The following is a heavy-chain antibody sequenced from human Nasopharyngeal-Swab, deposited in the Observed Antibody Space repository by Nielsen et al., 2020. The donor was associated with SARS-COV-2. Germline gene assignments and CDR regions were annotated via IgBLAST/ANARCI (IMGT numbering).Heavy chain of an antibody. CDR1: GFTFSSYG. J-gene: IGHJ4*02. CDR3: ARDKERAGYSSGWYGL. CDR2: IWYDGSNK. D-gene: IGHD6-19*01. V-gene: IGHV3-33*01. Sequence: LKISCAASGFTFSSYGMHWVRQAPGKGLEWVAVIWYDGSNKYYADSVKGRFTISRDNSKNTLYLQMNSLRAEDTAVYYCARDKERAGYSSGWYGLGGQGTLVTVSS.